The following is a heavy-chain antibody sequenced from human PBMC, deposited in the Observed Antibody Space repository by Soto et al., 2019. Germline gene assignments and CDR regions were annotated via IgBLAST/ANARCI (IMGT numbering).Heavy chain of an antibody. CDR2: ISGSGDST. D-gene: IGHD6-13*01. CDR3: AKALPLWSPIAY. CDR1: GFTFSTYG. V-gene: IGHV3-23*01. Sequence: GGSLRLSCAASGFTFSTYGMSWVRQAPGKGLEWVSAISGSGDSTYYADSVKGRFTVSRDNSKNTLYLQMNSLRAEDTAVYYCAKALPLWSPIAYWARGTLDPVSS. J-gene: IGHJ4*02.